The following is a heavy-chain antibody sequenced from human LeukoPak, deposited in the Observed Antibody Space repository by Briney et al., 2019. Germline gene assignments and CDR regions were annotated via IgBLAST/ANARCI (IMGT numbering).Heavy chain of an antibody. CDR3: ARGRRVSSGGWFDP. Sequence: PSETLSLTCTVSGGSISSYYWSWIRQPPGKGLEWIGYIYYSGSTNYNPSLKSRVTISVDTSKNQFSLKLSSVTAADTAVYYCARGRRVSSGGWFDPWGQGTLVTVSS. CDR1: GGSISSYY. D-gene: IGHD6-19*01. J-gene: IGHJ5*02. CDR2: IYYSGST. V-gene: IGHV4-59*12.